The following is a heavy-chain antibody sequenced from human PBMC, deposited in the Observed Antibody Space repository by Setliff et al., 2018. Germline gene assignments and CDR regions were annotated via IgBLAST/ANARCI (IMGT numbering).Heavy chain of an antibody. Sequence: PSETLSLTCTVSGGSMTSYYWTWIRQPPGEGLEWIGYIFYSGNTEYNPSLKSRVTISVDTSKSQFSLKLTSVTAADTAVYYCARIRGPTGNCQEAFDIWYEGTMVTVSS. CDR3: ARIRGPTGNCQEAFDI. CDR1: GGSMTSYY. CDR2: IFYSGNT. J-gene: IGHJ3*02. D-gene: IGHD1-1*01. V-gene: IGHV4-59*01.